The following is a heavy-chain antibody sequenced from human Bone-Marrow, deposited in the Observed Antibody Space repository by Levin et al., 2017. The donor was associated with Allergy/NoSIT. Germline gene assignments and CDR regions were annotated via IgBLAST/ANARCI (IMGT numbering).Heavy chain of an antibody. J-gene: IGHJ4*02. CDR2: INPNSGGT. Sequence: ASVKVSCKASGYTFTGYYMHWVRQAPGQGLEWMGRINPNSGGTNYAQKFQGRVTMTRDTSISTAYMELSRLRSDDTAVYYCAREDYGDYFPSDYWGQGTLVTVSS. D-gene: IGHD4-17*01. CDR3: AREDYGDYFPSDY. V-gene: IGHV1-2*06. CDR1: GYTFTGYY.